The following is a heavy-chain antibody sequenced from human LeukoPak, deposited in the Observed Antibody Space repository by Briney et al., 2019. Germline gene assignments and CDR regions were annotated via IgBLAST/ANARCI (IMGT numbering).Heavy chain of an antibody. CDR3: ASSSSAWYCDF. D-gene: IGHD6-25*01. V-gene: IGHV1-2*02. J-gene: IGHJ4*02. Sequence: ASVKVSCKASGGTFSSYAISWVRQAPGQGLEWMGWINPNSGGTTYSQRFQGRVTMTRDTSITTAYVELSRLTSDDTAVYYCASSSSAWYCDFWGQGTLVTVSS. CDR2: INPNSGGT. CDR1: GGTFSSYA.